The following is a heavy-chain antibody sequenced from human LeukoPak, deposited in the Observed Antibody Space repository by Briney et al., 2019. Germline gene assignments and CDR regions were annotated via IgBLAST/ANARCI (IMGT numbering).Heavy chain of an antibody. CDR3: ARVPVQYYDRAWFDP. CDR2: INPNSGGT. V-gene: IGHV1-2*02. Sequence: ASVKVSCKASGYTFTGYYMHWVRQAPGQGLEWMGWINPNSGGTNYAQKFQGRVTMTRDTSISTAYMELSRLRSDDTAVYYCARVPVQYYDRAWFDPWGQGTLVTVSS. D-gene: IGHD3-22*01. J-gene: IGHJ5*02. CDR1: GYTFTGYY.